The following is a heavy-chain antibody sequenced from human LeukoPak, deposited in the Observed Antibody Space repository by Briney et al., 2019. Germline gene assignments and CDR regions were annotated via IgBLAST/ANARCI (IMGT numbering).Heavy chain of an antibody. D-gene: IGHD3-9*01. V-gene: IGHV3-21*01. CDR1: GFTFSSYS. CDR3: ARDLRDYDILTGYHSRDYLDY. J-gene: IGHJ4*02. CDR2: ISSSSSYI. Sequence: GGSLRRSCAASGFTFSSYSMNWVRQAPGKGLEWVSSISSSSSYIYYADSVKGRFTISRDNAKNSLYLQMNSLRAEDTAVYYCARDLRDYDILTGYHSRDYLDYWGQGTLVTVSS.